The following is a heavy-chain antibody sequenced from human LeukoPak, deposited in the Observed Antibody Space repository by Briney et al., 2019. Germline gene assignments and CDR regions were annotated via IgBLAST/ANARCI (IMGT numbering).Heavy chain of an antibody. D-gene: IGHD2-2*01. CDR2: IIPIFGTA. CDR1: GGTFSSYA. Sequence: ASVKVSCKASGGTFSSYAISWVRQAPGQGLEWMGGIIPIFGTANYAQKFQGRVTITADEPTSTAYMELSSLRSEDTAVYYCASSSDIVVVPAAIPIGDYYYYYMDVWGKGTTVTVPS. J-gene: IGHJ6*03. V-gene: IGHV1-69*13. CDR3: ASSSDIVVVPAAIPIGDYYYYYMDV.